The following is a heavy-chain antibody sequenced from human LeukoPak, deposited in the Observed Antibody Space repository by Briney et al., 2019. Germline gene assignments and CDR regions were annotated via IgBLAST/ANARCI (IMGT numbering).Heavy chain of an antibody. D-gene: IGHD3-10*01. J-gene: IGHJ4*02. CDR2: IYPSDSET. V-gene: IGHV5-51*01. Sequence: GESLKISCKGSGYSFNTFWLGWVRQTPETGLEWMGNIYPSDSETKYKPSFQGQVTISVDKSINTAYLRLSSLKASDTAMYYCARLIYYGSGRTYFFDSWSQGTLVTVSS. CDR1: GYSFNTFW. CDR3: ARLIYYGSGRTYFFDS.